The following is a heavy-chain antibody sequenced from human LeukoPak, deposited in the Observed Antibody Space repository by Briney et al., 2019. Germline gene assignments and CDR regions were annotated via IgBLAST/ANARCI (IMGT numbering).Heavy chain of an antibody. V-gene: IGHV4-59*01. CDR1: GGSISSYY. D-gene: IGHD2-21*02. CDR2: IYYSGST. Sequence: SETLSLTCTVSGGSISSYYWSWIRQPPGKGLEWIGYIYYSGSTNYNPSLKSRVTISVDTSKNQFSLKLSSVTAADTAVYYCARVAYCGGDCYPTFDSWGPGTLVTVSS. J-gene: IGHJ4*02. CDR3: ARVAYCGGDCYPTFDS.